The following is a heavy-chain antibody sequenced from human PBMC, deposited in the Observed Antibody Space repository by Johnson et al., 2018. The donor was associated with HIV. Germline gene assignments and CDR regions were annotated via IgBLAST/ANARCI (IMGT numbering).Heavy chain of an antibody. V-gene: IGHV3-7*02. J-gene: IGHJ3*02. CDR3: ARGKAFDI. Sequence: VQLVESGGGLVQPGGSLRLSCVASGFSFRSYWMTWVRQAPGKGLEWVANIKQDGSEKYYVDSVKGRFTISRDNAKNSLYLQMNSLRAGDTAVYYCARGKAFDIWGQGTMVTVSS. CDR2: IKQDGSEK. CDR1: GFSFRSYW.